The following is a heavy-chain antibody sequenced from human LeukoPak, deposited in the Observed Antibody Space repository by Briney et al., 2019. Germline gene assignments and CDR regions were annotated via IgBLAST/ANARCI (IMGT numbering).Heavy chain of an antibody. D-gene: IGHD3-22*01. Sequence: SETLSFTCTVSGGSISSYYWSWIRQPPGKGLEWIGYIYYSGSTNYNPSLKSRVTISVDTSKNQFSLKLSSVTAADTAVYYCARERYYYDTSGSDAFDIWGQGTMVTVSS. J-gene: IGHJ3*02. V-gene: IGHV4-59*01. CDR2: IYYSGST. CDR3: ARERYYYDTSGSDAFDI. CDR1: GGSISSYY.